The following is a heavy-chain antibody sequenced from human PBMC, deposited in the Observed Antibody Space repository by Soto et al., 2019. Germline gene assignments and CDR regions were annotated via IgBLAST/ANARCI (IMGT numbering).Heavy chain of an antibody. V-gene: IGHV3-30*18. CDR1: GFTFSSYG. J-gene: IGHJ4*02. CDR3: AKDRGYSYRAGFDY. CDR2: ISYDGSNK. Sequence: QVQLVESGGGVVQPGRSLRLSCAASGFTFSSYGMHWVRQAPGKGLEWVAVISYDGSNKYYADSVKGRFTISRDNSXNTLYLQINSLRAEDTAVYYCAKDRGYSYRAGFDYWGQGTLVTVSS. D-gene: IGHD5-18*01.